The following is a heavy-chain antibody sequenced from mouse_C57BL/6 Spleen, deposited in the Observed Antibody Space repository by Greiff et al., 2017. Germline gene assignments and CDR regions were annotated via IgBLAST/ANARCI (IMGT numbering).Heavy chain of an antibody. CDR2: ISYDGSN. Sequence: EVQLQESGPGLVKPSQSLSLTCSVTGYSITSGYYWNWIRQFPGNKLEWMGYISYDGSNNYNPSLKNRISITRDTSKNQFFLKLNSVTTEDTATYYCARGGHWVPYYYAMDYWGQGTSVTVSS. D-gene: IGHD4-1*01. CDR3: ARGGHWVPYYYAMDY. V-gene: IGHV3-6*01. J-gene: IGHJ4*01. CDR1: GYSITSGYY.